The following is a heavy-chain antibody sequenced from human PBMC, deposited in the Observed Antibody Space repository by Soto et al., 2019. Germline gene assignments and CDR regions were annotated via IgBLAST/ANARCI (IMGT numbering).Heavy chain of an antibody. Sequence: SETLSLTCTVSGGSISSSSYYWGWIRQPPGKGLEWIGSIYYSGSTYYNPSLKSRVTISVDTSKNQFSLKLSSVTAADTAVYYCARFRGYSYGPPGFDYWGQGTLVTVSS. CDR1: GGSISSSSYY. CDR2: IYYSGST. D-gene: IGHD5-18*01. J-gene: IGHJ4*02. V-gene: IGHV4-39*01. CDR3: ARFRGYSYGPPGFDY.